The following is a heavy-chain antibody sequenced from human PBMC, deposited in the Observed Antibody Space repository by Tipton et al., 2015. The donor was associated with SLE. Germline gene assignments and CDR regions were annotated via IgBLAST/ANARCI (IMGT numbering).Heavy chain of an antibody. J-gene: IGHJ5*02. CDR2: IRYDGSNK. D-gene: IGHD3-22*01. CDR3: AKDKGYYDSSGYLNWFDP. CDR1: GFTFSSYG. Sequence: SLRLSCAASGFTFSSYGMHWVRQAPGKGLEWVAFIRYDGSNKYYADSVKGRFTISRDNSKNTLYLQMNSLRAEDTAVYYCAKDKGYYDSSGYLNWFDPWGQGTLVTVSS. V-gene: IGHV3-30*02.